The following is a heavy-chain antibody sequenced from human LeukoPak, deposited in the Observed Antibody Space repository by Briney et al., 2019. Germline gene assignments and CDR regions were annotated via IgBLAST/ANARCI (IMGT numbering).Heavy chain of an antibody. J-gene: IGHJ3*02. D-gene: IGHD3-3*01. CDR2: ISGGDGTT. CDR3: ARAHYTYYDFGSGAFDI. CDR1: GFTFSNYA. Sequence: PGGSLRLSCAASGFTFSNYAMNWVRQAPGKGLEWVSGISGGDGTTFYADSVKGRFTTSRDNSKNTLYLQMNSLRAEDTAVYYCARAHYTYYDFGSGAFDIWGQGTMVTVSS. V-gene: IGHV3-23*01.